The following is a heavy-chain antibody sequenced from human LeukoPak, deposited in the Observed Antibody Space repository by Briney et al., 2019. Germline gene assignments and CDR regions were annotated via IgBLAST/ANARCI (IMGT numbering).Heavy chain of an antibody. Sequence: TGGSLRLSCAASGFTFSSYAMSWVRQAPGKGLEWVSAISGSGGSTYYADSVKGRFTISRDNSKNTLYLQMNSLRAEDTAVYYCAKDESDIVVVPAAMEFDPWGQGTLVTVSS. CDR1: GFTFSSYA. CDR3: AKDESDIVVVPAAMEFDP. D-gene: IGHD2-2*01. V-gene: IGHV3-23*01. J-gene: IGHJ5*02. CDR2: ISGSGGST.